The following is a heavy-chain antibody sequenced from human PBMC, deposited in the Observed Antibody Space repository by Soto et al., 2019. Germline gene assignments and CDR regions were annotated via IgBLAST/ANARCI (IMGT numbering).Heavy chain of an antibody. Sequence: GSLRLSCAASVFTFNSHYMSWVRQVPGKGLEWVSVIYKGGGTFYADSVKGRFTISRDNSKNTVFLQMNSLRAEDTAVYYCASTRDSGTSYYFDYWGQGTLVTVSS. CDR3: ASTRDSGTSYYFDY. CDR1: VFTFNSHY. V-gene: IGHV3-53*01. CDR2: IYKGGGT. D-gene: IGHD1-26*01. J-gene: IGHJ4*02.